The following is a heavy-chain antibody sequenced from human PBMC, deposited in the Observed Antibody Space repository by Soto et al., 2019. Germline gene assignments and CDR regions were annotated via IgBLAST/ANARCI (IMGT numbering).Heavy chain of an antibody. CDR1: GYTFTSYS. J-gene: IGHJ4*02. CDR3: ARDVGYGLIDY. CDR2: ISAYNGNT. Sequence: QVQLVQSGAEGKKPGASVKVSCKASGYTFTSYSISWMRQVPGQGLEWMGWISAYNGNTYHARKLQGRVTMTTDTSTSTAYMELRSLRSDDTAVYYCARDVGYGLIDYWGQGTLVTVSS. D-gene: IGHD5-18*01. V-gene: IGHV1-18*01.